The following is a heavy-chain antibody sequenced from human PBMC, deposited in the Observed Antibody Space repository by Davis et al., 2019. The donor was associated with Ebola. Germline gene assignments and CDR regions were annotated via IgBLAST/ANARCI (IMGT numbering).Heavy chain of an antibody. Sequence: MPSETLSLTCAVSGGSISSGGSSWSWIRQPPGKGLDWIGFIFYSGSTYYNPSLKSRVTMSVDTSKNQFSLRLSSVTAADNAVYYCARDRIPGMDYWGQGTLVTVSS. CDR2: IFYSGST. CDR1: GGSISSGGSS. CDR3: ARDRIPGMDY. D-gene: IGHD2-15*01. J-gene: IGHJ4*02. V-gene: IGHV4-30-4*07.